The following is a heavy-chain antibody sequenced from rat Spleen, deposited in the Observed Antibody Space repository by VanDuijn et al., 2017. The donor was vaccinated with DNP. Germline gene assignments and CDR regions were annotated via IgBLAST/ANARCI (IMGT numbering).Heavy chain of an antibody. CDR1: GFSFSNYG. V-gene: IGHV5-29*01. J-gene: IGHJ3*01. D-gene: IGHD1-2*01. CDR3: ARSDSYGFPY. Sequence: EVQLVESGGGLVQPGRSMKLSCAASGFSFSNYGMAWVRQAPTKGLEWVATINYDGNSTHYRDSVKGRFTISRDNAKSTLYLQMDSLRSEDTATYYCARSDSYGFPYWGQGTLVTVSS. CDR2: INYDGNST.